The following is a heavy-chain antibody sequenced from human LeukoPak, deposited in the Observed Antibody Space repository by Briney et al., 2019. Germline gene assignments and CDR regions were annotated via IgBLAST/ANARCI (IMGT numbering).Heavy chain of an antibody. CDR1: GGAISSGSYY. J-gene: IGHJ4*02. V-gene: IGHV4-39*01. Sequence: PSETLSLTCIVSGGAISSGSYYWGWIRQPPGKGLEWIGSMYYTGSTYNNPSLKSRVTISVDTSKNQFSLKLSSVTAADTAVYYCARHRGYSYGYLPDWGQGTLVTVSS. D-gene: IGHD5-18*01. CDR3: ARHRGYSYGYLPD. CDR2: MYYTGST.